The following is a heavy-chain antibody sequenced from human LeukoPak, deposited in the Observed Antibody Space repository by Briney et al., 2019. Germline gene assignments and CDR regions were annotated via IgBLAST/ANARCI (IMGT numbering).Heavy chain of an antibody. Sequence: GGSLRLSCAASGFSFSTYGMHWVRQAPGKGLEWVAVISYDGSNKYYADSVKGRFTISRDNSKNTLYLQMNSLRAEDTAVYYCAKDRRRTIAVTGTAFDYWGQGTLVTVSS. J-gene: IGHJ4*02. D-gene: IGHD6-19*01. V-gene: IGHV3-30*18. CDR3: AKDRRRTIAVTGTAFDY. CDR1: GFSFSTYG. CDR2: ISYDGSNK.